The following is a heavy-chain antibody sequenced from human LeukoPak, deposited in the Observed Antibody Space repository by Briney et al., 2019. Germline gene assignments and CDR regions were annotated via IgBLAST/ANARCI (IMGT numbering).Heavy chain of an antibody. V-gene: IGHV1-2*02. CDR2: INPNSGDT. J-gene: IGHJ4*02. D-gene: IGHD6-13*01. Sequence: ASVKVSCKPSVYTFTVYYMHWVRPAPGLGLEWMGWINPNSGDTNYAQKFQGRVTMTRDTSISTAYMELSRLRSDDTAVYYCARTYSSYFSSSEFDYWGQGNLVTVSS. CDR3: ARTYSSYFSSSEFDY. CDR1: VYTFTVYY.